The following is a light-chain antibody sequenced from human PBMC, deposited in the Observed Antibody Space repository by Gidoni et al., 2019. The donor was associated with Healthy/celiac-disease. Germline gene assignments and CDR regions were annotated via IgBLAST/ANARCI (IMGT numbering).Light chain of an antibody. CDR1: KLGDKY. CDR2: KDT. J-gene: IGLJ2*01. CDR3: QEWDNSIVV. V-gene: IGLV3-1*01. Sequence: SYELTQPPSVSVSPGQTASITCSGEKLGDKYACWYQQNTGQYPLLVVYKDTKRPSGNPVRFSGSSSGNTATLTISGTQAMDEADYYCQEWDNSIVVFGGGTKLTVL.